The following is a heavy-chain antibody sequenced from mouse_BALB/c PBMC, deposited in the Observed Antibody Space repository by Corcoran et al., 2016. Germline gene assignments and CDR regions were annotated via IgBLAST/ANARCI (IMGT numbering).Heavy chain of an antibody. CDR3: AKRSTRITTGDFDV. CDR1: GYSFTGYT. Sequence: EVQLQQSGPELVKPGASMKISCKASGYSFTGYTMNWVKQSHGKNLEWIGLINPYTGGTSYTQKFKGKATLTVDKSSSTDYMEILSLTSEDAAVYYCAKRSTRITTGDFDVWGAGTTVTFSS. CDR2: INPYTGGT. J-gene: IGHJ1*01. V-gene: IGHV1-18*01. D-gene: IGHD2-4*01.